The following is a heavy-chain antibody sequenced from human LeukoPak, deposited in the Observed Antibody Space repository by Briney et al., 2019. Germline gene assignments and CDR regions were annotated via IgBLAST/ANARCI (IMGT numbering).Heavy chain of an antibody. V-gene: IGHV3-23*01. D-gene: IGHD2-15*01. CDR2: TVGIGPDT. CDR1: GFTFTNYA. J-gene: IGHJ4*02. CDR3: TKASAARCIGVFCYPFDH. Sequence: GGSLRLSCAASGFTFTNYAMTWVRQAPGKGLEWVAATVGIGPDTYHADSVKGRFTISRDNSKNILYLQMNSLRVEDTAVYYCTKASAARCIGVFCYPFDHWGQGTLVTVSS.